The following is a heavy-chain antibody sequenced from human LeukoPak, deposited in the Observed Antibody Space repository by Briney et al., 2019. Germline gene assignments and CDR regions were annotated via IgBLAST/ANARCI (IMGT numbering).Heavy chain of an antibody. CDR1: GGSISSYY. CDR3: ARDRRSRYCSSTSCPNWFDP. D-gene: IGHD2-2*01. V-gene: IGHV4-4*07. Sequence: ASETLSLTCTVSGGSISSYYWSWIRQPAGKGLEWIGRIYTSWSTNYNPSLKSRVTISVDKSKNQFSLKLSSVTAADTAVYYCARDRRSRYCSSTSCPNWFDPWGQGTLVTVSS. CDR2: IYTSWST. J-gene: IGHJ5*02.